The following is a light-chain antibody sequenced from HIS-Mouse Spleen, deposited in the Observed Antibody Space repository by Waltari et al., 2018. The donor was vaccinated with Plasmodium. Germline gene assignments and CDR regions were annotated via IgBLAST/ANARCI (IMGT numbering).Light chain of an antibody. CDR1: QSVSSY. CDR2: DAS. J-gene: IGKJ4*01. V-gene: IGKV3-11*01. CDR3: QQRSHWPLVLT. Sequence: EIVLTQSPATLSLSPGERATLSCRASQSVSSYLACYQQKPGQAPRRLLYDASNRAPGIPARFSGSGSGTDCTLSISSLEPEDFAVYYCQQRSHWPLVLTFGGGTKVEIK.